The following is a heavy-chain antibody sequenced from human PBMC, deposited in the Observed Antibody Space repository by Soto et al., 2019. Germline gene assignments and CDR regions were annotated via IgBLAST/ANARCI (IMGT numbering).Heavy chain of an antibody. Sequence: PSETLSLTCTVSGGSVSSGSYYWSWIRQPPGKGLEWIGYIYYSGSTNYNPSLKSRVTISVDTSKNQFSLKLSSVTAADTAVYYCARTRFYVGYSFDPWGQGTLVTVS. CDR2: IYYSGST. D-gene: IGHD3-22*01. J-gene: IGHJ5*02. CDR3: ARTRFYVGYSFDP. V-gene: IGHV4-61*01. CDR1: GGSVSSGSYY.